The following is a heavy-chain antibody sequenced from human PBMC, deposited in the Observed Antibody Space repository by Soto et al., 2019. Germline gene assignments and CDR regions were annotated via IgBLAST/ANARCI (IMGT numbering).Heavy chain of an antibody. D-gene: IGHD3-3*01. CDR1: GGTFSSYA. V-gene: IGHV1-69*01. Sequence: QVQLVQSGAEVKKPGSSVKVSCKASGGTFSSYAISWVRQAPGQGLAWMGGIIPIFGTAPYAQKFQGRATITADESTSTAYMELSILSSEDTAVYYCAKEGRFPPTWFDPSCQGTLVTVS. CDR3: AKEGRFPPTWFDP. J-gene: IGHJ5*02. CDR2: IIPIFGTA.